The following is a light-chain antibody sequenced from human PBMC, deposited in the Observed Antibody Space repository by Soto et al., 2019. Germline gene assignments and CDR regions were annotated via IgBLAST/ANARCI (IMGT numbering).Light chain of an antibody. V-gene: IGKV3-20*01. CDR3: QQYGSSHT. CDR2: GAS. CDR1: QSVTSSY. Sequence: EIVLTQSPGTLSLSPGERATLSCRASQSVTSSYLAWYQQKPGQAPRLLIYGASSRATGIPDRFSGSGSGTDFTFTISRLEPEDFAVYYCQQYGSSHTFGGGTKVEIK. J-gene: IGKJ4*01.